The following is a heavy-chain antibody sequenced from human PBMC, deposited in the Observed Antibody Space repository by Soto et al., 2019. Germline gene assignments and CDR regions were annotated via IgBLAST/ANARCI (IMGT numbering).Heavy chain of an antibody. V-gene: IGHV5-51*01. J-gene: IGHJ6*02. Sequence: PGESLKISCEGSGYSFTSYWIGWVRQMPGKGLEWMGIIYPGDSDTRYSPSFQGQVTISADKSISTAYLQWSSLKASDTAMYYCARGVSWYGGLIYGMDVWGQGTTVTVSS. CDR3: ARGVSWYGGLIYGMDV. CDR1: GYSFTSYW. CDR2: IYPGDSDT. D-gene: IGHD3-10*01.